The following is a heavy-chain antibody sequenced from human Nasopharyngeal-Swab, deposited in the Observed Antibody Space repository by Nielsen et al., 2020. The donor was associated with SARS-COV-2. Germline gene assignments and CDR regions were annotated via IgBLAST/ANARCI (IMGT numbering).Heavy chain of an antibody. V-gene: IGHV3-73*01. CDR1: GFTFSGCA. CDR3: TRHYEYYDSSGYYYEGIDY. J-gene: IGHJ4*02. CDR2: IRSKANSYAT. Sequence: GESLKISCAASGFTFSGCARSWVRQASGKGLERVGRIRSKANSYATAYAASVKGRFTISRDDSKNTAYLQMNSLKTEDTAVYYCTRHYEYYDSSGYYYEGIDYWGQGTLVTVSS. D-gene: IGHD3-22*01.